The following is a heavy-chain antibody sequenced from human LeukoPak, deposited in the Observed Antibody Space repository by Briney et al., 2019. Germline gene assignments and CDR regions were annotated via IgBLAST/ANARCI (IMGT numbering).Heavy chain of an antibody. CDR1: GYTFTGYY. V-gene: IGHV1-2*02. CDR2: INPNSGGT. Sequence: GGSLRLSCAASGYTFTGYYMHWVRQAPGQGLEWMGWINPNSGGTNYAQKFQGRVTMTRDTSISTAYMELSRLRSDDAAVYYCARVALGGSGYFDYWGQGTLVTVSS. D-gene: IGHD3-22*01. CDR3: ARVALGGSGYFDY. J-gene: IGHJ4*02.